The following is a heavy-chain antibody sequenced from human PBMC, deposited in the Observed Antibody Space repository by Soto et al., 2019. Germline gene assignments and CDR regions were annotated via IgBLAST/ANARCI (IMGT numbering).Heavy chain of an antibody. V-gene: IGHV1-46*03. J-gene: IGHJ4*02. Sequence: ASVKVSCKASGYTFTNYYLPWVRQAPGQGLELVGMINPSARSASYAQKLRGRLTMDRDTSTTTVYRELSRLTFEDTAVYFCARDNYAAHGVLDHWGQGTLVIVSS. CDR3: ARDNYAAHGVLDH. CDR2: INPSARSA. CDR1: GYTFTNYY. D-gene: IGHD1-7*01.